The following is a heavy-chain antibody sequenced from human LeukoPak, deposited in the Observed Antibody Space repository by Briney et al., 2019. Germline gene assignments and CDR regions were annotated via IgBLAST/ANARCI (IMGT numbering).Heavy chain of an antibody. D-gene: IGHD6-19*01. Sequence: SETLSLTCAVYGGSFSGYYWSWIRQPPGKGLEWIGEINHSGRTNYNPSLKSRVTISVDTSKNQFSLKLSSVTAADTAVYYCARAPALYSSGWHRGDWFDPWGQGTLVTVSS. CDR1: GGSFSGYY. CDR3: ARAPALYSSGWHRGDWFDP. CDR2: INHSGRT. J-gene: IGHJ5*02. V-gene: IGHV4-34*01.